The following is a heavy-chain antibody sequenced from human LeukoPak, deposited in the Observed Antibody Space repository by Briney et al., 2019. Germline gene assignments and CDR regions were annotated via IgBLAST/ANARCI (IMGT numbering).Heavy chain of an antibody. J-gene: IGHJ6*02. D-gene: IGHD2-8*01. V-gene: IGHV3-30*18. Sequence: GRFLRLSCAASGFTFSGYGMHWVRQAPGKGLEWVAVISYDGHNEYYGDSVKGRFTISRDNSKNTVFLQMNSLRAEDTAVYYCAKGVGYGGMDVWGQGTTVTVSS. CDR1: GFTFSGYG. CDR2: ISYDGHNE. CDR3: AKGVGYGGMDV.